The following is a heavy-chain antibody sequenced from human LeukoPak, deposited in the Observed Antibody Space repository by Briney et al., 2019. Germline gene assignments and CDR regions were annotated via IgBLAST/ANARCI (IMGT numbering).Heavy chain of an antibody. D-gene: IGHD1/OR15-1a*01. CDR1: GLTLSGYW. J-gene: IGHJ4*02. Sequence: GGSLRLSCSASGLTLSGYWMHWVRQIPGKGLVWVSRIDSDGSGTSYADSVKGRFTISRDDVKNMLYLQMDSLRVEDTGLYYCSTVEHFWGQGTLVTVSS. V-gene: IGHV3-74*01. CDR2: IDSDGSGT. CDR3: STVEHF.